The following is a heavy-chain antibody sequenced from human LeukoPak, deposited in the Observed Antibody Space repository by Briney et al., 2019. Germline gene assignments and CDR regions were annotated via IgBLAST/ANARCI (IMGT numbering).Heavy chain of an antibody. D-gene: IGHD3-22*01. J-gene: IGHJ4*02. CDR1: GFTFRSYE. CDR2: LSRSGSAF. CDR3: ARGDYDSSGYLFNY. Sequence: GGSLRLSCEDSGFTFRSYEMNWVRQAPGKGLEWIAYLSRSGSAFSYADSVKGRFAISRDNAKNSLYLQMNSLRAEDTAVYYCARGDYDSSGYLFNYWGQGTLVAVSS. V-gene: IGHV3-48*03.